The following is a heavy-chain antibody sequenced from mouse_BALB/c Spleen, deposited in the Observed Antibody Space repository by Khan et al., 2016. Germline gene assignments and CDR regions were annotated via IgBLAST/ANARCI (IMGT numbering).Heavy chain of an antibody. CDR3: SITTSTTWFAY. V-gene: IGHV3-2*02. Sequence: EVQLQESGPGLVKPSQSLSLTCTVTGYSITSDYAWNWIRQFPGNKLEWMGYISYSGRTSYNPSLKSRISITRDTSKNQFFLQLNSVTTEDTATXYCSITTSTTWFAYWVQGTLVTVSA. CDR2: ISYSGRT. CDR1: GYSITSDYA. J-gene: IGHJ3*01. D-gene: IGHD1-2*01.